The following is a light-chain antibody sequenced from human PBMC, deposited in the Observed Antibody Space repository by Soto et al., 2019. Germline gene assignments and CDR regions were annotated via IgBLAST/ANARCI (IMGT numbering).Light chain of an antibody. J-gene: IGLJ1*01. CDR3: SSYTTSAPYV. V-gene: IGLV2-14*01. CDR1: SSDVGAYNF. Sequence: QSLLTQPASVSGSPGQSITISCTGTSSDVGAYNFVSWYQHHPGRAPKLIIYEVTIRPSGVSNRFSGSKSGNTASLTISGLQAEDEADYYCSSYTTSAPYVFGSGTKVTVL. CDR2: EVT.